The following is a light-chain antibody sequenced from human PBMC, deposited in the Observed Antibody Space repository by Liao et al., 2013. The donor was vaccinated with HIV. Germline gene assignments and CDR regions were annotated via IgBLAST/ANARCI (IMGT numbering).Light chain of an antibody. J-gene: IGLJ1*01. CDR3: QAWDSSTYYV. Sequence: SSELTQPPSVSVSPGQTATITCSGDKMGDKSACWYQQKSGQSPLLVIYHDSKRPSGIPERFSGSNSGNTATLTISGTQAMDEADYYCQAWDSSTYYVFGTGTKVTVL. V-gene: IGLV3-1*01. CDR1: KMGDKS. CDR2: HDS.